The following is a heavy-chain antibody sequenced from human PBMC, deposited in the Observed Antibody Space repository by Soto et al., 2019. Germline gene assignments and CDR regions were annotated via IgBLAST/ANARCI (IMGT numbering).Heavy chain of an antibody. Sequence: QVQLVQSGAEVKKPGASVKVSCKASGYTFSNYDINWVRQATGQGLEWMGWMNPTSGNTGYAPKFQGRITMTRNTSITTAYMELRSLRSEDTAVYYCAREWTKITGTDYWGQGTLVTVSS. J-gene: IGHJ4*02. V-gene: IGHV1-8*01. CDR2: MNPTSGNT. D-gene: IGHD1-20*01. CDR1: GYTFSNYD. CDR3: AREWTKITGTDY.